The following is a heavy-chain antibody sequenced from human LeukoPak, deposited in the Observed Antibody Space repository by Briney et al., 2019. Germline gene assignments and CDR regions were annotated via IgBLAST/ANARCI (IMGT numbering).Heavy chain of an antibody. CDR1: GGSISSYY. CDR2: IYYSGST. CDR3: ARVYSSSFNWFDP. V-gene: IGHV4-59*01. J-gene: IGHJ5*02. Sequence: PSETLSLTCTVSGGSISSYYWSWIRQPPGKGLEWIGYIYYSGSTNYNPSLKSRVTISVDTSKNQFSLKLSSMTAADTAVYYCARVYSSSFNWFDPWGQGTLVTVSS. D-gene: IGHD6-13*01.